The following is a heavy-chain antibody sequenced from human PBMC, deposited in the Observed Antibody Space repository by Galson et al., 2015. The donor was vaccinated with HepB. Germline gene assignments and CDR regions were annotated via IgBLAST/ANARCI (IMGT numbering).Heavy chain of an antibody. Sequence: SVKVSCKASGYTFSSYSITWVRQAPGQGLEWVGWISPHNRYTNYAQNFQGRVTMTTDTSTNTAYIELRSLRSDDTAIYYCARGAVVVAVGATENNWFDPWGQGTLVTVSS. CDR2: ISPHNRYT. V-gene: IGHV1-18*01. J-gene: IGHJ5*02. CDR1: GYTFSSYS. CDR3: ARGAVVVAVGATENNWFDP. D-gene: IGHD2-15*01.